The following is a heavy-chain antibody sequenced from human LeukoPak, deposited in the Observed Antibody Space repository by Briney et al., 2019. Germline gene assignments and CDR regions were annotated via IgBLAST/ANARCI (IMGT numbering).Heavy chain of an antibody. D-gene: IGHD3-22*01. CDR3: ARGPYTHYDSSGDYYNWFDP. Sequence: ASVKVSCKASGYTFASYDINWVRQATGQGLEWLGWMNPNSGNTGYARKFQGRVTITMNTSISTAYMELSSLTSEDTAVYYCARGPYTHYDSSGDYYNWFDPWGQGTLVTVSS. CDR1: GYTFASYD. V-gene: IGHV1-8*03. J-gene: IGHJ5*02. CDR2: MNPNSGNT.